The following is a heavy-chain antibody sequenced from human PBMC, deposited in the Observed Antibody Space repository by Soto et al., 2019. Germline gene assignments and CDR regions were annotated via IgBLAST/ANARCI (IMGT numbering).Heavy chain of an antibody. J-gene: IGHJ4*02. V-gene: IGHV2-26*01. CDR2: IVSNGGE. D-gene: IGHD3-9*01. CDR3: ARLSALVLTGVYYFAY. Sequence: SGPTLVNPTETLTLTCIVSDFALPNVSMGVSWNRQPPGKAPELLARIVSNGGESYRTSLKSRRTISNDTSKSQVVLTMSNMHPVDTATYYCARLSALVLTGVYYFAYWGQGTQVTVSS. CDR1: DFALPNVSMG.